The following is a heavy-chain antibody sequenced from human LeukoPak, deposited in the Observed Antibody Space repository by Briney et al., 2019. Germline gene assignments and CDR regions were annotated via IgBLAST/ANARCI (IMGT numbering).Heavy chain of an antibody. D-gene: IGHD2-15*01. CDR3: ARAGRKYCSGGSCYYGMDV. J-gene: IGHJ6*02. Sequence: GRSLRLSWAASGFTFSSYAMHWVRQAPGKGLEWVAVISYDGSNKYYADSVKGRFTTSRDNSKNTLYLQMNSLRAEDTAVYYCARAGRKYCSGGSCYYGMDVWGQGTTVTVSS. CDR1: GFTFSSYA. CDR2: ISYDGSNK. V-gene: IGHV3-30-3*01.